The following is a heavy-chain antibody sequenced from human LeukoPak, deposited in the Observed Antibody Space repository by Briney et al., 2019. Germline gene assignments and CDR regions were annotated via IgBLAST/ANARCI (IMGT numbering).Heavy chain of an antibody. J-gene: IGHJ5*02. V-gene: IGHV3-30-3*01. CDR3: ARATRAGRPYWFDP. CDR2: ISYDGSNK. D-gene: IGHD3-10*01. Sequence: PGRSLRLSCAASGFTFSSYAMHWVRQAPGKGLEWVAVISYDGSNKYYADSVKGRFTISRDNSKNTLYLQMNSLRSEDTAVYYCARATRAGRPYWFDPWGQGTLVTVSS. CDR1: GFTFSSYA.